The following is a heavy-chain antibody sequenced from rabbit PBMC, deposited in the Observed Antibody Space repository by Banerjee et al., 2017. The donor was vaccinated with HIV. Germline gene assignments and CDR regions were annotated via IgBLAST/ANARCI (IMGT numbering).Heavy chain of an antibody. Sequence: QEQLVESGGGLVQPEGSLTLTCKASGSDISSNAMCWVRQAPGKGLELIACIYSINGDKSYATLLNGRFSISRSTNLNPVDLKISSLTASYTATYFCARDDTTISVYYPDLWYPGTLVTVS. CDR1: GSDISSNA. J-gene: IGHJ4*01. CDR2: IYSINGDK. V-gene: IGHV1S47*01. CDR3: ARDDTTISVYYPDL. D-gene: IGHD1-1*01.